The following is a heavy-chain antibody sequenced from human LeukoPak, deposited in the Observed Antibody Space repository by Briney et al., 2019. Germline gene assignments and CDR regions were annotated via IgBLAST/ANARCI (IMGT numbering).Heavy chain of an antibody. Sequence: PGGSLRLSCAASGFTFSSYWMNWARQAPGKGLEWVASINHNGNVNYYVDSVKGRFTISRDNAKNSLYLQMSNLRAEDTAVYFCARVEYYYDSSGYALFDYWGQGTLVTVSS. CDR2: INHNGNVN. CDR3: ARVEYYYDSSGYALFDY. D-gene: IGHD3-22*01. V-gene: IGHV3-7*03. CDR1: GFTFSSYW. J-gene: IGHJ4*02.